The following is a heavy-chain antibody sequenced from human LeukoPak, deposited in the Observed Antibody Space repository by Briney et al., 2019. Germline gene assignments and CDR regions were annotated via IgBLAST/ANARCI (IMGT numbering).Heavy chain of an antibody. J-gene: IGHJ3*02. Sequence: GRSLRLSCAASGFTFDDYAMHWVRQAPGKGLEWVSGISWNSGSKGYADSVKGRFTISRDNAKNSLYLQMNSLRAEDMALYYCAKSGPDAFDIWGQGTMVTVSS. V-gene: IGHV3-9*03. D-gene: IGHD3-10*01. CDR2: ISWNSGSK. CDR3: AKSGPDAFDI. CDR1: GFTFDDYA.